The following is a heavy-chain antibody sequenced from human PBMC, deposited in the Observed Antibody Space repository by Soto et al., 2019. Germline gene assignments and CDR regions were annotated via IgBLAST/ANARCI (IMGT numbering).Heavy chain of an antibody. V-gene: IGHV3-30*18. CDR2: ISYDGSNK. Sequence: PGGSLRLSCAASGFTFSSYGMHWVRQAPGKGLEWVAVISYDGSNKYYADSVKGRFTISRDNSKNTLYLQMNSLRAEDTAVYYCAKASTSYSPTDYWGQGTQVTVSS. CDR3: AKASTSYSPTDY. D-gene: IGHD2-2*01. J-gene: IGHJ4*02. CDR1: GFTFSSYG.